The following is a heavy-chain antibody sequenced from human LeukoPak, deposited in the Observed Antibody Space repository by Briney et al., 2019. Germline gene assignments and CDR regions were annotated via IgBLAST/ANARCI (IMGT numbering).Heavy chain of an antibody. Sequence: GASVKVSCKASGYTFTGHYMHWVRQAPGQGLEWMGWIYPKTGGTIYAQKFQTRVTMTRDTSITTAFMELNILKSDDTAVYYRVRDGYSGGALDIWGQGTMVTVSS. CDR2: IYPKTGGT. V-gene: IGHV1-2*02. J-gene: IGHJ3*02. CDR1: GYTFTGHY. CDR3: VRDGYSGGALDI. D-gene: IGHD5-12*01.